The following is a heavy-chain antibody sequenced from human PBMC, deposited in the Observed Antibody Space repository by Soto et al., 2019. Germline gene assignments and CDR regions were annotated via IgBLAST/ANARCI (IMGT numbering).Heavy chain of an antibody. CDR2: IIPIFGTA. Sequence: QVQLVQSGAEVKKPESSVKVSCKASGGTLSNYAISWVRQAPGHGLEWMGGIIPIFGTASYAQKFQGRVTITANESTSTAYLELSSLRSEDTAVYYCARDRSWDYFDYWGQGTLVTVS. V-gene: IGHV1-69*01. CDR1: GGTLSNYA. D-gene: IGHD3-16*01. CDR3: ARDRSWDYFDY. J-gene: IGHJ4*02.